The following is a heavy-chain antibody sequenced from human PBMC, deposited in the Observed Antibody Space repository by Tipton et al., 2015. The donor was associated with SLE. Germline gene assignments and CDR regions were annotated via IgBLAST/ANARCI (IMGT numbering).Heavy chain of an antibody. D-gene: IGHD3-10*01. CDR3: ARGWFGESGPYYMDV. J-gene: IGHJ6*03. CDR2: IHHSGTT. Sequence: TLSLTCIVSGGSISTYYWSWIRQPPGKGLEWIGYIHHSGTTNYNPSLQSRVTISRDPSKNQFSLKLSSVTAADTAVYYCARGWFGESGPYYMDVWGKGTTVTVSS. V-gene: IGHV4-59*12. CDR1: GGSISTYY.